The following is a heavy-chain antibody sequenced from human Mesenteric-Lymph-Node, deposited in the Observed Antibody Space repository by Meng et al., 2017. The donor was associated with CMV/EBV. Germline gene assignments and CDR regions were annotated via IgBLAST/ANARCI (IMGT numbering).Heavy chain of an antibody. CDR2: ITSASSYI. V-gene: IGHV3-21*01. D-gene: IGHD3-3*01. Sequence: GESLKISCAASGLAFSTFTMSWVRQAPGGGLEWVASITSASSYINYADSVEGRFTISRDNPTNSLYLQMNSLKAEDTAVYYCAGGRVTIFGVALFDPWGQGTLVTVSS. J-gene: IGHJ5*02. CDR3: AGGRVTIFGVALFDP. CDR1: GLAFSTFT.